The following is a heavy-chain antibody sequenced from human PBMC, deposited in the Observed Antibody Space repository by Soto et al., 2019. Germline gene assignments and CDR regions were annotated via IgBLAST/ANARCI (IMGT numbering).Heavy chain of an antibody. CDR3: AKENGYSSSWFEFDY. CDR2: ISGSGGST. D-gene: IGHD6-13*01. V-gene: IGHV3-23*01. CDR1: GFTFSNNW. J-gene: IGHJ4*02. Sequence: GGSLRLSCAASGFTFSNNWMHWVRQAPGKGLEWVSAISGSGGSTYYADSVKGRFTISRDNSKNTLYLQMNSLRAEDTAVYYCAKENGYSSSWFEFDYWGQGTLVTVSS.